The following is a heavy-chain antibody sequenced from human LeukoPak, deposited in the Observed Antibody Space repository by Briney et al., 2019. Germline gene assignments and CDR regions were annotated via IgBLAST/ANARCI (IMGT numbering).Heavy chain of an antibody. Sequence: GGSLRLSCAASGFTFTSYSLNWVRQAPGKGLEWVSSISSSSNYIYYADSVKGRFTISRDDAKNSLYPQMNGLRAEDTAVYYCAREGAAAGLDCWGQGTLVTVSS. CDR3: AREGAAAGLDC. D-gene: IGHD6-13*01. CDR2: ISSSSNYI. V-gene: IGHV3-21*01. CDR1: GFTFTSYS. J-gene: IGHJ4*02.